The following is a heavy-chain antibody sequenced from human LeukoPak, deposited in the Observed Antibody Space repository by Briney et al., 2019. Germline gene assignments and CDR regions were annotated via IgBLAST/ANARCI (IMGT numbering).Heavy chain of an antibody. V-gene: IGHV3-48*03. CDR3: ARVYRDSSGYHNWFDT. CDR1: GFTCSNYE. J-gene: IGHJ5*02. Sequence: GGPLRLSCAASGFTCSNYEMNWVRQAPGKGLEWVSYISGGGPGIYYADSVRGRFTISRDNAKNSLFPQMNSLRAEDTAVYYCARVYRDSSGYHNWFDTWGQGTLVTVSS. CDR2: ISGGGPGI. D-gene: IGHD3-22*01.